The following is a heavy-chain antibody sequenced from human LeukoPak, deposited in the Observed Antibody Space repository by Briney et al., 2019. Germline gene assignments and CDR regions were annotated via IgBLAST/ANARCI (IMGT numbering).Heavy chain of an antibody. CDR1: GGSISSCY. J-gene: IGHJ4*02. Sequence: PSETLSLTCTVSGGSISSCYWNWIRQPPGKGLEWIGYIYYSGSTNYNPSLKSRVTISVDTSKNQFSLKLSSVTAADTAVYYCARGWALDYYDSSGYYLDYWGQGTLVTVSS. CDR2: IYYSGST. CDR3: ARGWALDYYDSSGYYLDY. V-gene: IGHV4-59*01. D-gene: IGHD3-22*01.